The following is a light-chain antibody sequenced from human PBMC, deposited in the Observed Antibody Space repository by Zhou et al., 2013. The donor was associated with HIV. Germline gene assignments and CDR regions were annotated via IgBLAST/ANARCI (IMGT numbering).Light chain of an antibody. CDR3: QQYYNSSRT. CDR1: QGISKW. Sequence: DIQMTQSPSSVSASVGDRITITCRASQGISKWLAWYQHKPGRAPKVLIYKASTLETGVPSRFSGSGSGTEFTLTISSLQPDDFATYYCQQYYNSSRTFGQGTKLEI. CDR2: KAS. V-gene: IGKV1-5*03. J-gene: IGKJ2*01.